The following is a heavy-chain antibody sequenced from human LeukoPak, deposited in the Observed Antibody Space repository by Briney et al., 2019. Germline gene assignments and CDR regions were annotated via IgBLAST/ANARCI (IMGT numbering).Heavy chain of an antibody. V-gene: IGHV3-48*03. CDR3: ARDGRRFGELSLYYFDY. Sequence: GGSLRLSCAASGFTFSSYEMNWVRQAPGKGLEWVSYISSSGSTIFYADSVKGRFTISRDNAKNSLYLQMNSLRAEDTAVYYCARDGRRFGELSLYYFDYWGRGTLVTVSS. CDR1: GFTFSSYE. J-gene: IGHJ4*02. CDR2: ISSSGSTI. D-gene: IGHD3-10*01.